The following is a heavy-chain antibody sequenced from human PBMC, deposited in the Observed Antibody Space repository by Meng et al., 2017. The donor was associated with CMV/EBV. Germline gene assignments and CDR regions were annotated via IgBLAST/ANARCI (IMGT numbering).Heavy chain of an antibody. CDR2: VRYDGSNK. CDR3: AKRSRPDY. CDR1: GFTFSSYG. Sequence: GESLKISCAASGFTFSSYGMHWVRQAPGKGLEWVAFVRYDGSNKYYADSVKGRFTISRDNSKNTLYLQMNSLRAEDTAVYYCAKRSRPDYWGQGTLVTVSS. J-gene: IGHJ4*02. V-gene: IGHV3-30*02.